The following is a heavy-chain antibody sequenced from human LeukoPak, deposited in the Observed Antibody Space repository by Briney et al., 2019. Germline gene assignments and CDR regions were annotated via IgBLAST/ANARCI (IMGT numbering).Heavy chain of an antibody. CDR2: IYYSGST. J-gene: IGHJ5*02. CDR1: GGSISSYY. V-gene: IGHV4-59*12. D-gene: IGHD2-8*01. CDR3: ARGVLGYCTNGVCDWFDP. Sequence: SETLSLTCTVSGGSISSYYWSWIRQPPGKGLEWIGYIYYSGSTYYNPSLKSRVTISVDTSKNQFSLKLSSVTAADTAVYYCARGVLGYCTNGVCDWFDPWGQGTLVTVSS.